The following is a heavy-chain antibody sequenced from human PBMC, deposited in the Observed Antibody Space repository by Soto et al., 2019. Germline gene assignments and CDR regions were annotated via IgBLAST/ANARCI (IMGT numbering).Heavy chain of an antibody. CDR1: AGSISSSNW. CDR2: IYHSGST. Sequence: QVQLQESGPGVVKPSGTLSLTCAVSAGSISSSNWWTWVRQSPGKGLEWIGEIYHSGSTNYNPSLKSRVTISVDKSTNQFSLKLTSVTAADTAVYYCARTSYYDSSGYYGMDVWGQGTTVTVSS. D-gene: IGHD3-22*01. CDR3: ARTSYYDSSGYYGMDV. J-gene: IGHJ6*02. V-gene: IGHV4-4*02.